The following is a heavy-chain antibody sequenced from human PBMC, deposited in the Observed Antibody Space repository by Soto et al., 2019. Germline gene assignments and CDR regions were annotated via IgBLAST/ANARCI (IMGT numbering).Heavy chain of an antibody. CDR3: ARLSPMATVGTGYNYHSMDV. J-gene: IGHJ6*03. D-gene: IGHD6-13*01. CDR1: GGSINNYY. CDR2: IYYSGST. V-gene: IGHV4-59*08. Sequence: SETLSLTCTVSGGSINNYYWSWIRQPPGKGLEWIGYIYYSGSTNYNPSLKSRLTISVATSKNQFSLNLSSVTAADTAIYYCARLSPMATVGTGYNYHSMDVWGKGTAVTVSS.